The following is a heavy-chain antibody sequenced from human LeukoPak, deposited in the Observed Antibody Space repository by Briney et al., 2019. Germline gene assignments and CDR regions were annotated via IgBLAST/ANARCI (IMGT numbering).Heavy chain of an antibody. V-gene: IGHV4-34*01. CDR3: ARGYKVSYYYDSSGYQKKPLDY. Sequence: SETLSLTCAVYGGSFSGYYWSWIRQPPGKGLEWIGEINHSGSTNYNPSLKSRVTISVDTSKNQFSLKLSSVTAADTAVYYCARGYKVSYYYDSSGYQKKPLDYWGQGTLVTVSS. CDR2: INHSGST. D-gene: IGHD3-22*01. CDR1: GGSFSGYY. J-gene: IGHJ4*02.